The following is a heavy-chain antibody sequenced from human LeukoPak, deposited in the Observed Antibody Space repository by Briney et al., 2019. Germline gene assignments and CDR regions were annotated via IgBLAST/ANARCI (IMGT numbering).Heavy chain of an antibody. V-gene: IGHV4-39*02. CDR2: IYYSGST. CDR3: AREGVVVAATSMDV. J-gene: IGHJ6*02. Sequence: KTSETLSLTCTVSGGSISSSSYYWGWIRQPPGKGLEWIGSIYYSGSTYYNPSLKSRVTISVDTSKNQSSLKLSSVTAADTAVYYCAREGVVVAATSMDVWGQGTTVTVSS. CDR1: GGSISSSSYY. D-gene: IGHD2-15*01.